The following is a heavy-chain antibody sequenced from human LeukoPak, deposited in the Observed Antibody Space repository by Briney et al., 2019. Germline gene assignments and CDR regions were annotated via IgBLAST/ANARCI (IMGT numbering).Heavy chain of an antibody. CDR3: ARQRDYYDSSGYYYVSHFDY. CDR2: IYYSGST. J-gene: IGHJ4*02. CDR1: VGSISSYY. V-gene: IGHV4-59*01. Sequence: SSETLSLTCTVAVGSISSYYWSWIRQPPGKGLEWIGYIYYSGSTNYNPSLKSRVTISVDTSKNQFSLKLSSVTAADTAVYYCARQRDYYDSSGYYYVSHFDYWGQGTLVTVSS. D-gene: IGHD3-22*01.